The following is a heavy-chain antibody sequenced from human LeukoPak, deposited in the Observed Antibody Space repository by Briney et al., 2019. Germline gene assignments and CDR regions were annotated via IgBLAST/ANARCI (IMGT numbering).Heavy chain of an antibody. D-gene: IGHD6-13*01. J-gene: IGHJ4*02. Sequence: QPGRSLRPSCAASGFTFSSYAMHWVRQAPGKGLEWVAVISYDGSNKYYADSVKGRFTISRDNSKNTLYLQMNSLRAEDTAVYYCARDSPYSSSWYAIDYWGQGTLVTVSS. V-gene: IGHV3-30-3*01. CDR3: ARDSPYSSSWYAIDY. CDR1: GFTFSSYA. CDR2: ISYDGSNK.